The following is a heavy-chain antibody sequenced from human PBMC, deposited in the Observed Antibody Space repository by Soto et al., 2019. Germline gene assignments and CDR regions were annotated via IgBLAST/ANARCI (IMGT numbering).Heavy chain of an antibody. V-gene: IGHV3-23*01. CDR3: AKEKDYDFTWGSGRYTSHY. Sequence: EVQLLESGGGLIQPGGSLRLSCTASGFTFRTHAMTWFRQAPGKGLEWVSAISGSAGTFYAASVKGRFTISRDNSRSTVYLQMHSLGAEDSAIYYCAKEKDYDFTWGSGRYTSHYWGRGTLVTVSS. CDR2: ISGSAGT. CDR1: GFTFRTHA. J-gene: IGHJ4*02. D-gene: IGHD3-16*02.